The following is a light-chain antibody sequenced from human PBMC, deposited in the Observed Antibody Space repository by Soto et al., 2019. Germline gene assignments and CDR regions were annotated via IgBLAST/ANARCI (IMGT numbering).Light chain of an antibody. Sequence: EIVLTQPPGTLSFSPWERDTLSRRASQSVRSSYLAWYQQKPGQAPRLLIYGASSRATGIPDRFSGSGSGTDLTLTISRLEPEDFAVYYCQQYNKWPQTFGQGTKVDIK. CDR2: GAS. CDR3: QQYNKWPQT. CDR1: QSVRSSY. V-gene: IGKV3-20*01. J-gene: IGKJ1*01.